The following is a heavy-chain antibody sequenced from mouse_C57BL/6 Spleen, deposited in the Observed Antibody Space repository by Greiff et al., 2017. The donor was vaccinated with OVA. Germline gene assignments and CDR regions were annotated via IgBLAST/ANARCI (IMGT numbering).Heavy chain of an antibody. CDR3: ASVITTVVSYAMDY. D-gene: IGHD1-1*01. V-gene: IGHV1-80*01. CDR2: IYPGDGDT. J-gene: IGHJ4*01. CDR1: GYAFSSYW. Sequence: QVQLKQSGAELVKPGASVKISCKASGYAFSSYWMNWVKQRPGKGLEWIGQIYPGDGDTNYNGKFKGKATLTADKSSSTAYMQLSSLTSEDSAVYFCASVITTVVSYAMDYWGQGTSVTVSS.